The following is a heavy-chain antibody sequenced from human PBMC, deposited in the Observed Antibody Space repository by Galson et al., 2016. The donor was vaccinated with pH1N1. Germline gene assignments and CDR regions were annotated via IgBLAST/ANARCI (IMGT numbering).Heavy chain of an antibody. V-gene: IGHV1-18*01. J-gene: IGHJ4*02. CDR2: ISGYNGNT. D-gene: IGHD3-22*01. Sequence: SVKVSCKASGFMFSTFGFNWVRKAPGQGPEWMGRISGYNGNTIYAQKFQARISMTIDKSTSTVYLDLRSLRFDDTAVYYCAKGTLPGYYDYWGQGTLVTVS. CDR1: GFMFSTFG. CDR3: AKGTLPGYYDY.